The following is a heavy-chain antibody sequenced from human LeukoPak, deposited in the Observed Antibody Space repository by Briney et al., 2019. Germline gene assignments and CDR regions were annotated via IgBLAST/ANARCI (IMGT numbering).Heavy chain of an antibody. Sequence: GGSLRLSCAASGFTVSSNYMSWVRQAPGKGLEWVSVIYSGGSTYYADSVKGRFTISRDNSKNTLYLQMNSLRAEDTAVYYCASTGSSSSRDYWGQGTLVTVSS. V-gene: IGHV3-66*02. CDR1: GFTVSSNY. CDR2: IYSGGST. CDR3: ASTGSSSSRDY. D-gene: IGHD6-6*01. J-gene: IGHJ4*02.